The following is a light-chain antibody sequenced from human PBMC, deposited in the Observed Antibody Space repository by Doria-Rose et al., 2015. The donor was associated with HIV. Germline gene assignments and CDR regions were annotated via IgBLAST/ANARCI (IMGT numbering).Light chain of an antibody. CDR3: QQRNNWPT. CDR2: GAS. CDR1: QGVSSY. Sequence: LTQSPATLSLSPGERATLPCRASQGVSSYLVWYQQKPGQAPRLLIYGASNRATGIPARFSGSGSGTDFTLTISSLEPEDFAVYYRQQRNNWPTFGGGTKVEI. V-gene: IGKV3-11*01. J-gene: IGKJ4*01.